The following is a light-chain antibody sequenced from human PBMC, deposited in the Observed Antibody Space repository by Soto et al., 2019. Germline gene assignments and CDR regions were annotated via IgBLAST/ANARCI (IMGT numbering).Light chain of an antibody. CDR3: NSFTTSNTYV. Sequence: QSALTQSASVSGSPGQSITISCTGTSSDLGNYNFVSWFQQHPGKAPKLVIYEVSNRPSGVSSRFSGSKSGNTASLTISGLQAEDEADYYCNSFTTSNTYVFGNGTKLTVL. J-gene: IGLJ1*01. CDR1: SSDLGNYNF. V-gene: IGLV2-14*01. CDR2: EVS.